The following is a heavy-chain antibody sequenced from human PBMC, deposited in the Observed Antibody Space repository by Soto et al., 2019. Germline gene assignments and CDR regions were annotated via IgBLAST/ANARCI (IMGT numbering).Heavy chain of an antibody. Sequence: PGESLKISCKGSGYSFTSYWIGWVRQMPRKGLEWMGIIYPGDSDTRYSPSFQGQVTISADKSISTAYLQWSSLKASDTAMYYCARRHYGSGRSPYYYYGMDVWGQGTTVTVSS. CDR2: IYPGDSDT. D-gene: IGHD3-10*01. CDR1: GYSFTSYW. J-gene: IGHJ6*02. V-gene: IGHV5-51*01. CDR3: ARRHYGSGRSPYYYYGMDV.